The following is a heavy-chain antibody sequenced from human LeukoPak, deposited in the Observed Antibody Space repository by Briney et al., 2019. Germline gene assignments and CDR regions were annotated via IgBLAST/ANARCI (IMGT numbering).Heavy chain of an antibody. CDR1: GYSLSSGYY. D-gene: IGHD5-18*01. CDR3: ARRGYPDY. Sequence: PSETLSLTCAVSGYSLSSGYYWGWIRQPPGKGLEWIGSIYHSGSTYYNPSLKSRVTISVDTSKNQFSLKLSSVTAADTAVYYCARRGYPDYWGQGTLVTVSS. CDR2: IYHSGST. V-gene: IGHV4-38-2*01. J-gene: IGHJ4*02.